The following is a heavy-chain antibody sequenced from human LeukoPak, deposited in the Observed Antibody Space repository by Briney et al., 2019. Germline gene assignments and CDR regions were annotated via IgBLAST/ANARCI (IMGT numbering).Heavy chain of an antibody. V-gene: IGHV4-30-2*01. Sequence: TSETLSLTCSVSGGSISSGGTYWRWIRQPPGMGLEWIGYIYHSGTTLYYPSLKSRVTMSIDRSKKQVSLKLSSVTAADTAVYYCARTRSDGYNYFYYYYMDVWGTGTTVTVSS. CDR2: IYHSGTT. J-gene: IGHJ6*03. D-gene: IGHD5-24*01. CDR3: ARTRSDGYNYFYYYYMDV. CDR1: GGSISSGGTY.